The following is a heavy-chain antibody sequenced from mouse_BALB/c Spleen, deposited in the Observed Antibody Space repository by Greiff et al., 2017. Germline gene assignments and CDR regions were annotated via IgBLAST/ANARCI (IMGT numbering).Heavy chain of an antibody. CDR1: GFTFSSFG. Sequence: EVHLVESGGGLVQPGGSRKLSCAASGFTFSSFGMHWVRQAPEKGLEWVAYISSGSSTIYYADTVKGRFTISRDNPKNTLFLQMTSLRSEDTAMYYCARSGIYYYGSSYWYFDVWGAGTTVTVSS. D-gene: IGHD1-1*01. CDR3: ARSGIYYYGSSYWYFDV. V-gene: IGHV5-17*02. J-gene: IGHJ1*01. CDR2: ISSGSSTI.